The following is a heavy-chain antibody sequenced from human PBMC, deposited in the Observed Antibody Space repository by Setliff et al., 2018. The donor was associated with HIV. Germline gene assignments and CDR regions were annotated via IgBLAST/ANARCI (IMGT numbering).Heavy chain of an antibody. D-gene: IGHD6-19*01. J-gene: IGHJ6*02. CDR3: ARVDEAGTADFYYYFYGMDV. CDR1: GFTFSNAW. Sequence: GGSLRLSCAASGFTFSNAWMSWVRQAPGKGLEWVSSISSNSIYIYYADSVKGRFTISRDNAKNVLHLQMNSLRVEDTAVYYCARVDEAGTADFYYYFYGMDVWGQGTTVTVSS. CDR2: ISSNSIYI. V-gene: IGHV3-21*01.